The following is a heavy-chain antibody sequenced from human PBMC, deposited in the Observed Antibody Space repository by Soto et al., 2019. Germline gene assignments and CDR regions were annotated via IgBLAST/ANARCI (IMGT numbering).Heavy chain of an antibody. V-gene: IGHV3-21*01. D-gene: IGHD3-3*02. Sequence: PGGSLRLSCVTSGFTFSRNTMKWVRQAPGKGLEWVASITSSGSYVYYADSVKGRFSASRDNAKNSLSLQMDSLRPDDTAIYFCVKDEGIEAMDVWGQGTTVTVSS. CDR3: VKDEGIEAMDV. J-gene: IGHJ6*02. CDR2: ITSSGSYV. CDR1: GFTFSRNT.